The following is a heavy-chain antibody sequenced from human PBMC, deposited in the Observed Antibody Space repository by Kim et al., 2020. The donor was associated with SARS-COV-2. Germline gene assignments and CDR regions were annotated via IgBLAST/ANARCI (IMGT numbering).Heavy chain of an antibody. J-gene: IGHJ6*03. D-gene: IGHD1-26*01. V-gene: IGHV3-9*01. CDR1: GFTFDDYG. CDR3: AKNSQGGATTRFYFMDV. Sequence: GGSLRPSCAASGFTFDDYGMFWVRQAPGKGLEWVSGISWNSRNIAYADSVKGRFTISRDNAGNSLFLQMDSLRPEDTALYFCAKNSQGGATTRFYFMDVWGKGTAVTVSS. CDR2: ISWNSRNI.